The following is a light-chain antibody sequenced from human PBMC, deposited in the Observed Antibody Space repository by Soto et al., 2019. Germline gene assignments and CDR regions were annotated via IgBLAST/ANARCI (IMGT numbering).Light chain of an antibody. Sequence: QSVLTQPASVSGSPGQSITISCTETRSDVGSHNLVSWYQQHPGKAPKVMIYEGSKRPSGVSNRFSGSKSGNTASLTISGLQAEDEADYYCCSYAGSSTFVVFGGGTKLTVL. J-gene: IGLJ2*01. V-gene: IGLV2-23*01. CDR1: RSDVGSHNL. CDR2: EGS. CDR3: CSYAGSSTFVV.